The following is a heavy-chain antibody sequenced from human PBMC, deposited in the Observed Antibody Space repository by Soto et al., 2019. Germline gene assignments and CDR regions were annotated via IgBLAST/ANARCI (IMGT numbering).Heavy chain of an antibody. CDR2: INHSGST. CDR3: ARGLPYSSSSYPDY. CDR1: GGSFSGYY. V-gene: IGHV4-34*01. J-gene: IGHJ4*02. Sequence: SETLSLTCAVYGGSFSGYYWSWIRQPPGKGLEWIGEINHSGSTNYNPSLKSRVTISVDTSKNQFSLKLSSVTAADTAVYYCARGLPYSSSSYPDYWGQGTLVTVSS. D-gene: IGHD6-6*01.